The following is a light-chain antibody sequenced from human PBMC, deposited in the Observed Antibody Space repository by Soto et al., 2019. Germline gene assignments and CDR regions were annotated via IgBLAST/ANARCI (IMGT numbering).Light chain of an antibody. Sequence: IQMTQSPSSLSASLGDRVTITCRSSQSISSSLNWYQQKPGKAPKLLIYAGSSLQSGVPSRFSGSGSGTYFTLTISSLLPEDFATYYCQQTYSTPFTFGPGTKLDIK. CDR1: QSISSS. V-gene: IGKV1-39*01. J-gene: IGKJ3*01. CDR3: QQTYSTPFT. CDR2: AGS.